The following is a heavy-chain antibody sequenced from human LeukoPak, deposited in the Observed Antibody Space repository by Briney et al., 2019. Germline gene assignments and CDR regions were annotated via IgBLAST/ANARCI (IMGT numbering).Heavy chain of an antibody. CDR1: GFTFSDYS. V-gene: IGHV3-48*04. J-gene: IGHJ6*03. CDR2: ISFSVNTK. CDR3: ARAGYYDFWSGYAIGWYYYYYMDV. Sequence: GGSLRLSCAASGFTFSDYSMNWVRQAPGKGLEWVSYISFSVNTKYYGDSVKGRFTISRDNAKNSLYLHMDSLRAEDTAVYYCARAGYYDFWSGYAIGWYYYYYMDVWGKGTTVTVSS. D-gene: IGHD3-3*01.